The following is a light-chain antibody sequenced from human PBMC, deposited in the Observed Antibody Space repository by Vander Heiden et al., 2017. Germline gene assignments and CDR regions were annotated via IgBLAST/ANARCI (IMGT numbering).Light chain of an antibody. Sequence: SYVLTQPPSVSVAPGQTARITCGGNYIGSKSVHWYQQKPGQAPVLVVADAIDRPSGIPERFSGANSGNPATLPISRVEAGNEADYSCLLLDSATDPVFGGGTRLTAL. CDR2: DAI. CDR3: LLLDSATDPV. J-gene: IGLJ2*01. V-gene: IGLV3-21*02. CDR1: YIGSKS.